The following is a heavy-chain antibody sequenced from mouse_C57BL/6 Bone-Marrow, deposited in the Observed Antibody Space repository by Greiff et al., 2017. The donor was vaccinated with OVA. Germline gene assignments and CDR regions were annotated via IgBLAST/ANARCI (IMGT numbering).Heavy chain of an antibody. V-gene: IGHV1-19*01. Sequence: VQLKESGPVLVKPGASVKMSCKASGYTFTDYYMNWVKQSHGKSLEWIGVINPYNGGTSYNQKFKGKATLTVDKSSSTAYMELNSLTSEDSAVYYCARGERGRGWGQGTTLTVSS. J-gene: IGHJ2*01. CDR3: ARGERGRG. D-gene: IGHD4-1*01. CDR2: INPYNGGT. CDR1: GYTFTDYY.